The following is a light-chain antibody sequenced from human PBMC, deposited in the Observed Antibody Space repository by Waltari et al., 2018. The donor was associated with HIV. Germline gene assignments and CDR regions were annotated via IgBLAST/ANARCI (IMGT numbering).Light chain of an antibody. CDR3: CSKSTIYFGVL. V-gene: IGLV2-23*02. CDR1: SDDIGGHNL. CDR2: DVD. Sequence: QAALTQPSSVYGARGQAITVSCTGTSDDIGGHNLIPWYQHHPGKAPRLIIFDVDKLPSGISDRFSGSKSGYTASLTISGLRTEDEADYFCCSKSTIYFGVLFGGGTTLTVL. J-gene: IGLJ2*01.